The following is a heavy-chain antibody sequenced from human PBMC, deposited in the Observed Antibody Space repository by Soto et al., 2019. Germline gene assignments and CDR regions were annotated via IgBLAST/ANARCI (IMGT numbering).Heavy chain of an antibody. Sequence: PGGSLRLSCAASGFTFSSYAMHWVRQAPGKGLEWVAVISYDGSNKYYADSVKGRFTISRDNSKNTLYLQMNGLRAEDTAVYYCASGSSSSYYYYGMDVWGQGTTVTVYS. D-gene: IGHD6-6*01. V-gene: IGHV3-30-3*01. CDR1: GFTFSSYA. CDR2: ISYDGSNK. CDR3: ASGSSSSYYYYGMDV. J-gene: IGHJ6*02.